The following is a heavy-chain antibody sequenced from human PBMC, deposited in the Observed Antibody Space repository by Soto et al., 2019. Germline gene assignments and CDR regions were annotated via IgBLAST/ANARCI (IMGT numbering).Heavy chain of an antibody. CDR1: GFSFRHYA. Sequence: EVQLLESGGGLVQPGGSLRLSCAASGFSFRHYAMSWVRQAPGKGLEWVSSVCANTNDTHLAESVKGRFSISRDNSKNTLFLQMNSRRGDDTALNFCVRVNRDSCYSALDFWGQGTLVTVSS. D-gene: IGHD2-15*01. CDR3: VRVNRDSCYSALDF. J-gene: IGHJ4*02. CDR2: VCANTNDT. V-gene: IGHV3-23*01.